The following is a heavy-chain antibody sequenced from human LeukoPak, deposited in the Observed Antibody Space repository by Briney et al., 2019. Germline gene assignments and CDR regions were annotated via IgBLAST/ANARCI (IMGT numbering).Heavy chain of an antibody. V-gene: IGHV3-30-3*01. CDR3: ARGTIFGVVINYYYYYGMDV. D-gene: IGHD3-3*01. CDR1: GFTFSSYA. J-gene: IGHJ6*02. CDR2: ITYDGSNK. Sequence: GRSLRLSCAASGFTFSSYAMHWVRQAPGKGLEWVAVITYDGSNKYYADSVKGRFTISRDNSKNTLYLQMNSLRAEDTAVYYCARGTIFGVVINYYYYYGMDVWGQGTTVTVSS.